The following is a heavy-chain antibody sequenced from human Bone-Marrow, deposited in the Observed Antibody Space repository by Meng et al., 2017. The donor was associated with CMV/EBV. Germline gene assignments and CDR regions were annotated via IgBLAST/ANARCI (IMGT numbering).Heavy chain of an antibody. Sequence: GESLKISCAASGFTFSSYGMHWVRQAPGKGLEWVAFIRYDGSNKYYADSVKGRFTISRDNSKNTLYLQMNSLRAEDTAVYYCARDGCTSTSCYPHFDYWGQGTLVTASS. D-gene: IGHD2-2*01. CDR1: GFTFSSYG. V-gene: IGHV3-30*02. CDR2: IRYDGSNK. CDR3: ARDGCTSTSCYPHFDY. J-gene: IGHJ4*02.